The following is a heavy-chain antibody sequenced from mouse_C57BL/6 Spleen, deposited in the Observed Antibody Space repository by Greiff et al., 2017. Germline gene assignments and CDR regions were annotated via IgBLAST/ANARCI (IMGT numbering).Heavy chain of an antibody. J-gene: IGHJ3*01. CDR3: ARGGYYSNYEFAY. CDR1: GFTFSSYA. CDR2: ISDGGSYT. Sequence: EVKLVESGGGLVKPGGSLKLSCAASGFTFSSYAMSWVRQTPEKRLEWVATISDGGSYTYYPDNVKGRFTISRDNAKNNLYLQMSHLKSEDTAMYYCARGGYYSNYEFAYWCQGTLVTVSA. D-gene: IGHD2-5*01. V-gene: IGHV5-4*03.